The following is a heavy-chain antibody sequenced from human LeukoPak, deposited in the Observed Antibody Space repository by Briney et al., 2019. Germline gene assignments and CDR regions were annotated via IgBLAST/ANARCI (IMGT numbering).Heavy chain of an antibody. J-gene: IGHJ3*02. V-gene: IGHV3-21*01. CDR3: ARTNELGRGAFDI. CDR2: VSSSSTYI. CDR1: GFTFSSYS. Sequence: GGSLRLSCAASGFTFSSYSMNWVRQAPGRGREWVSSVSSSSTYIYYADSVKGRFTISRDNAKKSLFLQMNSLRAEDTAVYYCARTNELGRGAFDIWGQGTMVTVS. D-gene: IGHD7-27*01.